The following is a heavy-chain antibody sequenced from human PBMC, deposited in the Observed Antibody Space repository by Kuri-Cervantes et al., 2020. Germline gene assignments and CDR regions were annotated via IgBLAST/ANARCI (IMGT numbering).Heavy chain of an antibody. CDR2: IYYSGST. V-gene: IGHV4-39*07. D-gene: IGHD5-18*01. CDR1: GGSISSSSYY. CDR3: ARLGGGRGTAMDMDY. J-gene: IGHJ4*02. Sequence: ESLKISCTVSGGSISSSSYYWGWIRQPPGKGLEWIGSIYYSGSTYYNPSLKSRVTISVDTSKNQFSLKLSSVTAADTAVYYCARLGGGRGTAMDMDYWGQGTLVTVSS.